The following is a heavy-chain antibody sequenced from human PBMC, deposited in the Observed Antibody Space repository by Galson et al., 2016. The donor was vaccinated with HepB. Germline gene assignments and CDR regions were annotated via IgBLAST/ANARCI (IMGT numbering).Heavy chain of an antibody. J-gene: IGHJ4*02. Sequence: SLRLSCAASGFTFRSYWMHWVRQAPGKGLVWVSRINSDGTYINYADSVKGRFTISRDTAQNMVYLQMNSLRPEDTAVYYCARRAYFDYWGQGTLVTVSS. CDR3: ARRAYFDY. CDR1: GFTFRSYW. V-gene: IGHV3-74*01. CDR2: INSDGTYI.